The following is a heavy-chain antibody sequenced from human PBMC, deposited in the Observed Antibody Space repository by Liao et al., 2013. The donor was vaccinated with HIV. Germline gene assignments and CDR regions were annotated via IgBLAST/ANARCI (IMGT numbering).Heavy chain of an antibody. CDR2: INHSGST. D-gene: IGHD6-19*01. J-gene: IGHJ4*02. CDR3: ARGSLAVAGIFDY. CDR1: GGSFSGYY. V-gene: IGHV4-34*01. Sequence: QVQLQQWGAGLLKPSETLSLTCAVYGGSFSGYYWSWIRQPPGKGLEWIGEINHSGSTNYNPSLKSRVTISVDTSKNQFSLKLSSVTAADTAVYYCARGSLAVAGIFDYWGQGTLVTVSS.